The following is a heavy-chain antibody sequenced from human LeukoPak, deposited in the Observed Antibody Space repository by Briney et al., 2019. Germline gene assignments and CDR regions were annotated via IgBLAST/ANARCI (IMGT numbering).Heavy chain of an antibody. CDR1: GFTFNNYA. V-gene: IGHV3-23*01. Sequence: PGGSLRLSCAASGFTFNNYAMSWVRQAPGKGLEWVSAFSGSNDNTYYADSVKGRFTIPRDNSKNTLYLQMNNLRAEDTALYYCAKGQRWELPLDYWGQGTLVTVSP. CDR3: AKGQRWELPLDY. J-gene: IGHJ4*02. D-gene: IGHD2-15*01. CDR2: FSGSNDNT.